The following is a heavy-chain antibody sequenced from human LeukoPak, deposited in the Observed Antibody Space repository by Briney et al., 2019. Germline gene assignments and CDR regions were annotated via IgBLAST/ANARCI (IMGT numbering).Heavy chain of an antibody. CDR3: ARDAIAAAGRGTDY. V-gene: IGHV3-53*01. D-gene: IGHD6-13*01. CDR2: IYSGGSI. J-gene: IGHJ4*02. CDR1: GFTVSSNY. Sequence: PGGSLRLSCAASGFTVSSNYMSWVRQAPGKGLEWVSVIYSGGSINYADSVKGRFTISRDNSKNTLYLQMNSLRAEDTAVYYCARDAIAAAGRGTDYWGQGTLVTVSS.